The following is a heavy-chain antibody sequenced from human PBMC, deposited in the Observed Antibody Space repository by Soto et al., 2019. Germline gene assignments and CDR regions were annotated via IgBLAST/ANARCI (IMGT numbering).Heavy chain of an antibody. D-gene: IGHD1-26*01. Sequence: ESGGGLVQPGGSLRLSCAASGFTVSSSYLYWVRQAPGRGLEWVSSIYISGSTYYADSVQGRFTISRDNSKNTLYLQMYSLRAEDTAVYYCARGKVGTNPNWLDPWGQGTLVTVSS. CDR2: IYISGST. J-gene: IGHJ5*02. V-gene: IGHV3-66*01. CDR3: ARGKVGTNPNWLDP. CDR1: GFTVSSSY.